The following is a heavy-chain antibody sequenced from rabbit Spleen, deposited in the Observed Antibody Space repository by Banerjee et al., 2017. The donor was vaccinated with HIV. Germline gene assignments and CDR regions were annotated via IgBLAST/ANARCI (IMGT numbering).Heavy chain of an antibody. D-gene: IGHD2-1*01. Sequence: QEHLVESGGGLVQPEGSLTLTCTASGFSFSSSVDMCWVRQAPGKGLEWIGYIWNADGSIYYATWAKGRFTISKTSSTTMTLQMTSLTAADTATYFCARGIDYGTRLDLWGPGTLVTVS. CDR1: GFSFSSSVD. V-gene: IGHV1S45*01. CDR2: IWNADGSI. J-gene: IGHJ6*01. CDR3: ARGIDYGTRLDL.